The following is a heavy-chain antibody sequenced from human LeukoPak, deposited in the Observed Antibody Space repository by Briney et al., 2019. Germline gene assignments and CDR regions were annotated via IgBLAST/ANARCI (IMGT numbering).Heavy chain of an antibody. CDR1: GFTFRNYW. J-gene: IGHJ4*02. Sequence: GGSLRLSCAASGFTFRNYWMNWVRQAPGKGLEGVANIKPDGSEKRYVDSVKGRFTISRDNAKNSLYLQMNSLRAEDTAVYYCARVVGTDEGADYWGQGTLVTVSS. D-gene: IGHD1-7*01. CDR2: IKPDGSEK. CDR3: ARVVGTDEGADY. V-gene: IGHV3-7*04.